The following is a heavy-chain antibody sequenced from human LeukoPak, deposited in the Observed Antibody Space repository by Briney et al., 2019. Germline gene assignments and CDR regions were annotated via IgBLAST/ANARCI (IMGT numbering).Heavy chain of an antibody. Sequence: PGGSLRLSCAASRSTFKTYGMHWVRQAPGKGLEWVAVISYDGSNKNYADSVQGRFSISRDNSKNTLYLQMNSLSAEDTAVYYCAKDETTGAGAYFYGMDVWGQGTTVTVSS. CDR1: RSTFKTYG. D-gene: IGHD1-1*01. CDR3: AKDETTGAGAYFYGMDV. V-gene: IGHV3-30*18. CDR2: ISYDGSNK. J-gene: IGHJ6*02.